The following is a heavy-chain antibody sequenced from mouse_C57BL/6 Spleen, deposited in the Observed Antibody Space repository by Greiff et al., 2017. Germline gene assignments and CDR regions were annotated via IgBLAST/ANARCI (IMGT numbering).Heavy chain of an antibody. J-gene: IGHJ2*01. Sequence: EVQLVESGGDLVKPGGSLKLSCAASGFTFSSYGMSWVRQTPDKRLEWVATISSGGSYTNYPDSVKGRFTISRNNAKNTLYLQMSSLKSEDTAMYYCARHEGELFFDYWGQGTTLTVSS. D-gene: IGHD4-1*01. CDR1: GFTFSSYG. CDR3: ARHEGELFFDY. CDR2: ISSGGSYT. V-gene: IGHV5-6*01.